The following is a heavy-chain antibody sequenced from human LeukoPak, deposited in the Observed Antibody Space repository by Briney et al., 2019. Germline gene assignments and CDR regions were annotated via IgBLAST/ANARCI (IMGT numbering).Heavy chain of an antibody. V-gene: IGHV4-59*01. D-gene: IGHD3-9*01. Sequence: ASETLSLTCTVSGGSLTYYYWTWIRQSPGRRPEWIGYIYCRVAFSVDTSKNQVSLRLSSVTAADTAIYYCASLTNTTGYIPWYFDLWGRGTLVTVSS. CDR1: GGSLTYYY. J-gene: IGHJ2*01. CDR3: ASLTNTTGYIPWYFDL. CDR2: IY.